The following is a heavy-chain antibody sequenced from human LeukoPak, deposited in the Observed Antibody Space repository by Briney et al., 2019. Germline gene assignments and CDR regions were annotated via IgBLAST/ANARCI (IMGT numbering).Heavy chain of an antibody. V-gene: IGHV1-24*01. CDR2: FDPEDGET. J-gene: IGHJ5*02. CDR3: ARDVPGSIGTTARFDP. CDR1: GYTLTELS. Sequence: ASVKVSCKVSGYTLTELSMHWVRQAPGKGLEWMGGFDPEDGETIYAQKFQGRVTMTTDTSTSTAYMELRSLRSDDTAVYYCARDVPGSIGTTARFDPWGQGTLVTVSS. D-gene: IGHD1-1*01.